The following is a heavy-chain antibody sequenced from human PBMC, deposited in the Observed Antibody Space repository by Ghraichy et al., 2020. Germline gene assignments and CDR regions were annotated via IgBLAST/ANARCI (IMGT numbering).Heavy chain of an antibody. D-gene: IGHD5-18*01. J-gene: IGHJ6*03. Sequence: GGSLRLSCAASGFNYSNYDMHWVRQAPGKGLEWVAVISHDGSSELFIDSVKGRFSISRDNSRDTLYLQMNTLRPEDTAVYYCARDGALGRKYGYWGSSHTAYLLYYMDVWGRGTTVTVSS. CDR2: ISHDGSSE. CDR1: GFNYSNYD. V-gene: IGHV3-30*04. CDR3: ARDGALGRKYGYWGSSHTAYLLYYMDV.